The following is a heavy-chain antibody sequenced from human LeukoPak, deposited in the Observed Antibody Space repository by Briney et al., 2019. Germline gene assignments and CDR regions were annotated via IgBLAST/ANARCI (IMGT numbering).Heavy chain of an antibody. CDR2: ISYDGSNE. CDR3: ARDREQLWLDY. D-gene: IGHD5-18*01. V-gene: IGHV3-30*04. CDR1: GFTFSSYV. J-gene: IGHJ4*02. Sequence: GRSLRLSCAASGFTFSSYVMHWVRQAPGKGLEWVAIISYDGSNEYYADSVKGRFTISRDNSKNTLYLQMNSLRAADTAVYYCARDREQLWLDYWGQGTLVTVSS.